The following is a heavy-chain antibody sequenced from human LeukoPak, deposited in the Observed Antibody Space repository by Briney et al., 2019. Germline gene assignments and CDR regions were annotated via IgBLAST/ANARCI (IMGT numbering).Heavy chain of an antibody. CDR1: GGSFSGYY. Sequence: SETLSLTCAVYGGSFSGYYWSWIRQPPGKGLEWIGEINHSGSTNYNPSLKSRVTISVDTSKNQFSLELSSVTAADTAVYYCARGRRLRFYYFDYWGQGTLVTVSS. CDR3: ARGRRLRFYYFDY. D-gene: IGHD3-3*01. V-gene: IGHV4-34*01. J-gene: IGHJ4*02. CDR2: INHSGST.